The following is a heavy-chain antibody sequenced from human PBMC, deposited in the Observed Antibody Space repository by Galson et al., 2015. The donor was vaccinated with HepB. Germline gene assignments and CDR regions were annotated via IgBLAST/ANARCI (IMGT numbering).Heavy chain of an antibody. CDR1: GFTFSGPA. Sequence: SLRLSCAASGFTFSGPAIHWVRQASGKGPEWIGHIRSKAANYAALYVPSLKGRFTISRDDSKSMAYLHMRSLKTDDTAVYYCVRSGDFSGYSSRWGQGTLVTVSS. V-gene: IGHV3-73*01. CDR3: VRSGDFSGYSSR. CDR2: IRSKAANYAA. D-gene: IGHD6-13*01. J-gene: IGHJ4*02.